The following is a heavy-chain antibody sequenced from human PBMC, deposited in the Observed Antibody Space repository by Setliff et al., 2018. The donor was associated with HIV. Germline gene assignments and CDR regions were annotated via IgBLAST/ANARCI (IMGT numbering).Heavy chain of an antibody. J-gene: IGHJ4*02. CDR1: GFTFTDYY. Sequence: PGGSLRLYCAASGFTFTDYYMSWIRQAPGKGLEWVSYISISGGTIYCADYVKGRFTISRDNAENLLYLQMNSLRAEDTAVYYCARDVSYYDISGYYLADFWGQGTLVTVSS. V-gene: IGHV3-11*01. CDR3: ARDVSYYDISGYYLADF. CDR2: ISISGGTI. D-gene: IGHD3-22*01.